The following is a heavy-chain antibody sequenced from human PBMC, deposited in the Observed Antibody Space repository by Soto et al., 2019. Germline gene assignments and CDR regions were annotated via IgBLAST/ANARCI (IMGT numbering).Heavy chain of an antibody. V-gene: IGHV3-53*05. Sequence: EVRLVETGGDLIQPGGSLRLSCAVSGFTVSNNYMYWVRQRPGKGLECVSLIYSDGDTRYADSLRGRYTASRDKSKNTLYLQMNSLRSEDTAVYYCARKTDSCWNGGFWGQGTLVTVSS. J-gene: IGHJ4*02. CDR2: IYSDGDT. CDR3: ARKTDSCWNGGF. CDR1: GFTVSNNY. D-gene: IGHD3-3*01.